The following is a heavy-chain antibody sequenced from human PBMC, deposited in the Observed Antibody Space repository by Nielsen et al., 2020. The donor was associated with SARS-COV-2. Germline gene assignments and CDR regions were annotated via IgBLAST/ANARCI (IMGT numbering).Heavy chain of an antibody. J-gene: IGHJ4*02. CDR1: GFTFSAYA. D-gene: IGHD1-26*01. Sequence: GGSLRLSCAASGFTFSAYAMIWVRQAAGKGLEWVSAVSGSGGSTYYADSVKGRFTISRDNSKNTLYLQMNSLRAEDTAVYYCASGLGWELSYWGQGTLVTVSS. CDR3: ASGLGWELSY. V-gene: IGHV3-23*01. CDR2: VSGSGGST.